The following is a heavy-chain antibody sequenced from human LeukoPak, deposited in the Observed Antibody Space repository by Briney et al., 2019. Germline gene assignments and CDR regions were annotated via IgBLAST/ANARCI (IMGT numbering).Heavy chain of an antibody. CDR3: ARQNYCSSTSCMPFDY. D-gene: IGHD2-2*01. CDR1: GYTFTSYD. CDR2: MNPNRGDT. Sequence: ASVKVSCKASGYTFTSYDIHWVRQATGQGLEWMGRMNPNRGDTDYAQKFQGRVTMTRDTSTSTVYMELSSLRSEDTAVYYCARQNYCSSTSCMPFDYWGQGTLVTVSS. J-gene: IGHJ4*02. V-gene: IGHV1-8*01.